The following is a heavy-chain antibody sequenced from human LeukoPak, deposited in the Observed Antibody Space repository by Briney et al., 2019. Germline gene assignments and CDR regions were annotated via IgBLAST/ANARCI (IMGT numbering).Heavy chain of an antibody. CDR3: ARSRAASYAAYDS. D-gene: IGHD6-25*01. CDR1: GGALTTYA. Sequence: SVKVSCKASGGALTTYAFGWVRQAPGQGLEWMGGIIPFFGTETYARRFQGRVTVSTDESTSTVYMELSSLRSEDTAVYYCARSRAASYAAYDSWGQGTLVTVSS. V-gene: IGHV1-69*05. CDR2: IIPFFGTE. J-gene: IGHJ4*02.